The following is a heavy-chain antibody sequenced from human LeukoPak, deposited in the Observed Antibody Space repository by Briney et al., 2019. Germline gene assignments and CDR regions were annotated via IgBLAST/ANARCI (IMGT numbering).Heavy chain of an antibody. D-gene: IGHD2-15*01. CDR3: TRDRGGSPTDVFDY. J-gene: IGHJ4*02. CDR1: GLTFSKSA. V-gene: IGHV3-23*01. CDR2: ITDVGDI. Sequence: PGGSLRLSCAASGLTFSKSALTWVRQAPGKGLEWVSTITDVGDIFYTYSVRGRFTISRDNSKNTVYMQMDGLRAEDTAVYYRTRDRGGSPTDVFDYWGQGTLVTVSS.